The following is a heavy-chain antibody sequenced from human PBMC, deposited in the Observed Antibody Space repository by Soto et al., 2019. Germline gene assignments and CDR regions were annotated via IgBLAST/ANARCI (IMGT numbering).Heavy chain of an antibody. J-gene: IGHJ6*02. V-gene: IGHV3-48*02. CDR2: INPSGNTI. CDR1: GFTFSGHS. CDR3: ARVMLNLGYGMDV. D-gene: IGHD3-10*02. Sequence: GGSLRLSCAASGFTFSGHSFNWVRQAPGKGLEWVSFINPSGNTIYYADSVKGRFTISRDSAKNSVYLQMSGLRDEDTAVYFCARVMLNLGYGMDVWGQGTTVTVSS.